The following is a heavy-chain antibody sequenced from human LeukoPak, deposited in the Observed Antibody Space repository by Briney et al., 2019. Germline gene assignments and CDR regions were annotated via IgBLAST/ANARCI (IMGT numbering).Heavy chain of an antibody. CDR2: INHSGST. V-gene: IGHV4-34*01. Sequence: SETLSLTCTVSGGSLSGYHWGWIRQPPGKGLEWIGEINHSGSTNYNPSLKSRVTISVDTSKNQFSLKLSSVTAADTAVYFCARGPPTDYYDSSGFYYVFDYWGQGTLVTVSS. CDR3: ARGPPTDYYDSSGFYYVFDY. CDR1: GGSLSGYH. J-gene: IGHJ4*02. D-gene: IGHD3-22*01.